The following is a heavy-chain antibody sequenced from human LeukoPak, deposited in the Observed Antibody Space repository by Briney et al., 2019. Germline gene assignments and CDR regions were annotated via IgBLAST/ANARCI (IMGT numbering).Heavy chain of an antibody. CDR2: ISGSGGST. J-gene: IGHJ4*02. Sequence: PGGSLRLSCAASGFTFSSYAMSWVRQAPGKGLEWVSAISGSGGSTYYADSVKGRFTISRDNSKNTLYLQMNSLRAEDTAVYYCAKDQSSPFGWELLSGTFDYWGQGTLVTVSS. V-gene: IGHV3-23*01. CDR1: GFTFSSYA. D-gene: IGHD1-26*01. CDR3: AKDQSSPFGWELLSGTFDY.